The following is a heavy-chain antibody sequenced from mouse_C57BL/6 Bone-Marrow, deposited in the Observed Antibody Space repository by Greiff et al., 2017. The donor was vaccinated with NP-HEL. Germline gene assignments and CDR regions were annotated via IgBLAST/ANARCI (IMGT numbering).Heavy chain of an antibody. CDR2: ISDGGSYT. V-gene: IGHV5-4*01. CDR1: GFTFSSYA. J-gene: IGHJ4*01. D-gene: IGHD1-1*01. Sequence: EVNVVESGGGLVKPGGSLKLSCAASGFTFSSYAMSWVRQTPEKRLEWVATISDGGSYTYYPDNVKGRFTISRDNAKNNLYLQMSHLKSEDTAMYYCARDGFYYGSSEAHYAMDYWGQGTSVTVSS. CDR3: ARDGFYYGSSEAHYAMDY.